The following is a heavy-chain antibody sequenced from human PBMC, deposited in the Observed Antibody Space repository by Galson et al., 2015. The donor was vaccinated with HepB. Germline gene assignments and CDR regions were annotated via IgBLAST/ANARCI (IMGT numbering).Heavy chain of an antibody. CDR3: AKFYGADLLWFGELWD. J-gene: IGHJ4*02. CDR1: GFTFSSYS. D-gene: IGHD3-10*01. CDR2: ISGSGGNT. V-gene: IGHV3-23*01. Sequence: SLRLSCAASGFTFSSYSMSWVRQAPGKGLEWASTISGSGGNTYYADSVKGRFTISRDNSKNTLYLQMNSLRDEDTAVYYCAKFYGADLLWFGELWDWGQGTLVTVSS.